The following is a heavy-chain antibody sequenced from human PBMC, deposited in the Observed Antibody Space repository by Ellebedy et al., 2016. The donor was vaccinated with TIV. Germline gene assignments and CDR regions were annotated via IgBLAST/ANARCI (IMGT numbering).Heavy chain of an antibody. V-gene: IGHV3-23*01. CDR2: INANGDDT. CDR1: GFSFNSHA. CDR3: ARDVSPWGANWFDP. J-gene: IGHJ5*02. D-gene: IGHD7-27*01. Sequence: GESLKISCAASGFSFNSHAMAWVRQAPGKGLEWVSSINANGDDTYYADSVKGRFTIARDNSKNTLYLQMNSLRAEDTAVYYCARDVSPWGANWFDPWGQGTLVTVSS.